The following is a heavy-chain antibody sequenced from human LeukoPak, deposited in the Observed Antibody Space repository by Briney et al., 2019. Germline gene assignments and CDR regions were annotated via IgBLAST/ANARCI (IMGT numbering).Heavy chain of an antibody. CDR3: ARAASVAGTYALNH. CDR2: IYGGGST. V-gene: IGHV3-66*01. Sequence: GGSLRLSCAVSGFTVSSNYMSWVRQVPGKGLEWVSVIYGGGSTYYADSVKGRFTISRDNSKNTLYLQMNSLRAEDTAVYYCARAASVAGTYALNHWGQGTLVTVSS. J-gene: IGHJ4*02. D-gene: IGHD6-19*01. CDR1: GFTVSSNY.